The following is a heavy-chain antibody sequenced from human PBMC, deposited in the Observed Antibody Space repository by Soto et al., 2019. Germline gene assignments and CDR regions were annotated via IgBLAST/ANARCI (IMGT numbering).Heavy chain of an antibody. CDR3: ARARSGYSGYDPANWFDP. Sequence: RVSCKASGGTFSSYAISWVRQAPGQGLEWMGGIIPIFGTANYAQKFQGRVTITADESTSTAYMELRSLRSEDTAVYYCARARSGYSGYDPANWFDPWGQGTLVTV. J-gene: IGHJ5*02. CDR1: GGTFSSYA. D-gene: IGHD5-12*01. V-gene: IGHV1-69*01. CDR2: IIPIFGTA.